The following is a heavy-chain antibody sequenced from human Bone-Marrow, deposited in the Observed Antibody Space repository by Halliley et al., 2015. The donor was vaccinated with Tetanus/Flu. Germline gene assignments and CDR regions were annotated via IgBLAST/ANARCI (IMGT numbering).Heavy chain of an antibody. V-gene: IGHV3-9*01. Sequence: SLRLSCVVSGFTFDDYAMHWVRQAPGKGLEWVSSISWKSDNIDYAHSVRGRFTISRDNAKNALYLQMNSLRSEDTAFYYCAKDIAVRPPFYLDQWGQGTLVTVSS. D-gene: IGHD6-6*01. CDR2: ISWKSDNI. CDR3: AKDIAVRPPFYLDQ. CDR1: GFTFDDYA. J-gene: IGHJ4*02.